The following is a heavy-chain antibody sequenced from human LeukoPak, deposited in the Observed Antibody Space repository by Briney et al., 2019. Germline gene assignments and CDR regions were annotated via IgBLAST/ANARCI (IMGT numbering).Heavy chain of an antibody. V-gene: IGHV3-21*01. CDR3: ARGTTYSSSWYGDY. J-gene: IGHJ4*02. Sequence: PGGCLRLSCAVSGLPLSSYSMDWVRQARGKGLECISSISSSSSYMYYTDSVKGGLTISRNNAKNSLYMLMNSLRAEDTDVYYCARGTTYSSSWYGDYWGQGTLVTVSS. D-gene: IGHD6-13*01. CDR1: GLPLSSYS. CDR2: ISSSSSYM.